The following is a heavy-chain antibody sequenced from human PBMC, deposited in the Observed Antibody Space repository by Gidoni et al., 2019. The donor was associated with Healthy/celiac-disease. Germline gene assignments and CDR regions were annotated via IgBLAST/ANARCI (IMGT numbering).Heavy chain of an antibody. V-gene: IGHV4-34*01. CDR3: ARCWFLSDWSGYYHFDY. CDR2: INHSGST. D-gene: IGHD3-3*01. J-gene: IGHJ4*02. CDR1: GGSFSGYY. Sequence: QVQLQQWGAGLLKPSETLSLTCAVYGGSFSGYYWSWIRQPPGKGLEWIGEINHSGSTNYNPSLKSRVTISVDTSKNQFSLKLSSVTAADTAVYYCARCWFLSDWSGYYHFDYWGQGTLVTVSS.